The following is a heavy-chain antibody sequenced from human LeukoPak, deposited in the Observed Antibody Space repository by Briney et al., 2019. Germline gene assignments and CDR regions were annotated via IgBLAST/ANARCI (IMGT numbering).Heavy chain of an antibody. V-gene: IGHV4-39*01. CDR1: GGSISSSSYY. CDR3: ARHYGSGSYHPYFDY. D-gene: IGHD3-10*01. Sequence: SETLSLTCTVSGGSISSSSYYWGWIRQPPGKGLEWIGSIYYSGSTYYNPSLKSRVTISVDTSKNQFSLKLSSVPAADTAVYYCARHYGSGSYHPYFDYWGQGTLVTVSS. CDR2: IYYSGST. J-gene: IGHJ4*02.